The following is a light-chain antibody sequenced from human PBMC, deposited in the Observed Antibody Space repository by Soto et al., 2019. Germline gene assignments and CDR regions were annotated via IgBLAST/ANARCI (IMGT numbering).Light chain of an antibody. CDR1: SSDVVTYKY. J-gene: IGLJ2*01. CDR3: CSYAGSTTRVV. CDR2: EVS. V-gene: IGLV2-14*01. Sequence: QSALTQPASVSGSPGQSIAISCTGTSSDVVTYKYVSWYQQHPGKAPKLMIYEVSIRPSGVSDRFSGSKSGNTASLTISGLRPEDEAYYYCCSYAGSTTRVVFGGGTKSPS.